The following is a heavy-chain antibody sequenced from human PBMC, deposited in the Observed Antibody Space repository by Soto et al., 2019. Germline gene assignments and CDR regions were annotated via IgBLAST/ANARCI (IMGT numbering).Heavy chain of an antibody. Sequence: PGGSLRLSCAASGFTFSSYAMHWVRQAPGKGLEYVSAISSNGGSTYYANSVKGRFTISRDNSKNTLYLQMGSLRAEDMAVYYCARAYGDGYYYYYMDVWGKGTTVTVSS. V-gene: IGHV3-64*01. CDR2: ISSNGGST. D-gene: IGHD4-17*01. CDR3: ARAYGDGYYYYYMDV. CDR1: GFTFSSYA. J-gene: IGHJ6*03.